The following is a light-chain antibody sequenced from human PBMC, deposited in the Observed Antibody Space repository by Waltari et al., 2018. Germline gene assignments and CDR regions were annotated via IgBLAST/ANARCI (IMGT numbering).Light chain of an antibody. V-gene: IGKV1-39*01. J-gene: IGKJ1*01. CDR3: QQSYSTPRT. CDR2: GSS. CDR1: QSISSN. Sequence: DIQMTQFPYSLSASLGDRVTITCRASQSISSNLNWYQQKPGKAPKLLIYGSSSLQRGVPSGFGGSGSGTDFTLTISSLQPEDFATYYCQQSYSTPRTFGQGTKVEIK.